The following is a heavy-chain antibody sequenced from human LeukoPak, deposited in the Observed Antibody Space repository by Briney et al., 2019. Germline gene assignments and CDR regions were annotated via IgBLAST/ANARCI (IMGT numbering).Heavy chain of an antibody. CDR3: ASHWAQQLVSDY. CDR1: GFTFSSYG. Sequence: PGGSLRLSCAASGFTFSSYGMHWVRQAPGKGLEWVAVISYDGRNKYYADSVKGRFTISRDSSKNTLYLQMNSLRAEDTAVYYCASHWAQQLVSDYWGQGTLVTVSS. CDR2: ISYDGRNK. J-gene: IGHJ4*02. V-gene: IGHV3-30*03. D-gene: IGHD6-13*01.